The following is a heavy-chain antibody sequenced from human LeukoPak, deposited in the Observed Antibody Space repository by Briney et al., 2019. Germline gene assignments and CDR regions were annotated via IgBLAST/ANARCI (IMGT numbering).Heavy chain of an antibody. V-gene: IGHV3-23*01. J-gene: IGHJ4*02. CDR1: GFTFSSYA. CDR3: AKDDDSSGYYYDY. Sequence: GGSLRLSCAASGFTFSSYAMSWVRQAPGKGLEWVSAISGSGGSTYYADSVKGRFTISRDNSKNTLYLQMNSLRADDTAVYYCAKDDDSSGYYYDYWGQGTLVTVSS. CDR2: ISGSGGST. D-gene: IGHD3-22*01.